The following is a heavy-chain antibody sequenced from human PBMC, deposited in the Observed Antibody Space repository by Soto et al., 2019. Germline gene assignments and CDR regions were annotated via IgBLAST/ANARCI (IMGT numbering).Heavy chain of an antibody. CDR1: GYTFTNFG. J-gene: IGHJ4*02. V-gene: IGHV1-18*01. Sequence: ASVKVSCKASGYTFTNFGISWVRQAPGQGLEWMGWISAYNGNTNYAQNFQGRVTMTTDTSTSTAYMELRSLRSDDTAVYYCAGRGTPLAFWGQGSLVIVSS. CDR3: AGRGTPLAF. D-gene: IGHD1-7*01. CDR2: ISAYNGNT.